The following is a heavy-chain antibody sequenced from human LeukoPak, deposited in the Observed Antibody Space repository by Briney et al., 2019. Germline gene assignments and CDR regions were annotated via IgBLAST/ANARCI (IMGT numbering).Heavy chain of an antibody. CDR2: IYTSGST. CDR3: ARAQYYYDRLDF. J-gene: IGHJ4*02. CDR1: GGSFSGYY. D-gene: IGHD3-22*01. V-gene: IGHV4-59*10. Sequence: SETLSLTCAVYGGSFSGYYCNWIRQTAGKGLEWIGRIYTSGSTNYNPSLKSRVTMSVDTSKNQFSLRLSSVTAADTAVYYCARAQYYYDRLDFWGQGTLVTVSS.